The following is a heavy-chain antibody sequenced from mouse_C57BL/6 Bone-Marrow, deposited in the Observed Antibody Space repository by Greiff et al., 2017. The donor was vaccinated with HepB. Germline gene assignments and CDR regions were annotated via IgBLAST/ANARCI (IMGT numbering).Heavy chain of an antibody. CDR3: ASLFPWYFDV. J-gene: IGHJ1*03. CDR2: ISYDGSN. Sequence: EVQLQQSGPGLVKPSQSLSLTCSVTGYSITSGYYWNWIRQFPGNKLEWMGYISYDGSNNYNPSLKNRISITRDTSKNQFFLKLNSVTTEDTATYYCASLFPWYFDVWGTGTTVTVSS. D-gene: IGHD2-3*01. V-gene: IGHV3-6*01. CDR1: GYSITSGYY.